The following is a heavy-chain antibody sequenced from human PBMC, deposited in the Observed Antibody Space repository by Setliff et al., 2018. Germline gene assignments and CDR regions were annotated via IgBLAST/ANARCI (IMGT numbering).Heavy chain of an antibody. Sequence: SETLSLTCTVSGGSFSTYYWSWIRQAPGKGLEWIGHVYYSGAANYNPSLKSRVTVSVDTSKNQFSLRPISVTAADTAVYYCARGGTFRYFDYWGQGTPVTVSS. J-gene: IGHJ4*02. V-gene: IGHV4-59*01. CDR2: VYYSGAA. CDR1: GGSFSTYY. CDR3: ARGGTFRYFDY. D-gene: IGHD5-12*01.